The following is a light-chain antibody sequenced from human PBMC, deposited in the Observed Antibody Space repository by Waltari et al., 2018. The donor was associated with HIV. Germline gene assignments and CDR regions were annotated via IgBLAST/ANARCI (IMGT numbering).Light chain of an antibody. CDR2: END. CDR1: GGSIATYY. Sequence: NFMLTQPHSVSGSPGKTVNISCTRSGGSIATYYVQWYQQRPGSSPTTLIFENDQRPAGVPNRFSGAVDTSSNSASLRISGLKTEDEADYYCQSYDDTTYVFGSGTKVTVL. J-gene: IGLJ1*01. CDR3: QSYDDTTYV. V-gene: IGLV6-57*01.